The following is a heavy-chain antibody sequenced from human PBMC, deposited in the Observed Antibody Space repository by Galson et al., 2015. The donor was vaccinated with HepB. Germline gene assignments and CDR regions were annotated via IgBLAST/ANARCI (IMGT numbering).Heavy chain of an antibody. D-gene: IGHD3-22*01. Sequence: SLRLSCAASGFTFSSYWMHWVRQAPGKGLVWVSRINSDGSSTSYADSVKGRFTISRDNAKNTLYLQMNRLRAEDTAVYYCARDPSITMIVVDAFDIWGQGAMVTVSS. V-gene: IGHV3-74*01. J-gene: IGHJ3*02. CDR1: GFTFSSYW. CDR3: ARDPSITMIVVDAFDI. CDR2: INSDGSST.